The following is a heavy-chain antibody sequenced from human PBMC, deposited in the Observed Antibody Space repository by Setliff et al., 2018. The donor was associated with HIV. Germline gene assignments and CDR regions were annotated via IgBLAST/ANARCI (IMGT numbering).Heavy chain of an antibody. CDR2: IDHSGII. CDR3: ARERLSPRGFFFSYIDV. CDR1: GGSFTDYY. Sequence: PSETLSLTCAIFGGSFTDYYCWSWVRQSPGKGLEWIGEIDHSGIINYNPSLKSRVTMSVDTSKRQFSLNLTSVTAADTAIYYCARERLSPRGFFFSYIDVWGKGTPVTVS. V-gene: IGHV4-34*01. J-gene: IGHJ6*03. D-gene: IGHD1-26*01.